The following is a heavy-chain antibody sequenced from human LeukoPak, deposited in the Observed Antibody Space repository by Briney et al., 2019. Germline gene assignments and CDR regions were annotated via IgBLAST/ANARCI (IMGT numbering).Heavy chain of an antibody. CDR2: IKQDGSEK. D-gene: IGHD6-13*01. V-gene: IGHV3-7*01. CDR1: GFTFSKYW. CDR3: VRDPTAAGTDY. J-gene: IGHJ4*02. Sequence: GRSLRLSCAASGFTFSKYWMSWVRQAPGKGLEWVANIKQDGSEKYYVDSVKGRFIISRDNAENSLYLEMNSLRAEDTAIYYCVRDPTAAGTDYWGQGTLVTVSS.